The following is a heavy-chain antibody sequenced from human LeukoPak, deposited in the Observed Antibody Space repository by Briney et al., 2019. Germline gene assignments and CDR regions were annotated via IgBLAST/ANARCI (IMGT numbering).Heavy chain of an antibody. D-gene: IGHD1/OR15-1a*01. V-gene: IGHV3-30*04. Sequence: GGSLRLSCAASQFVFNIYAMHWVRQAPGKGLEWVAFIGYDGSNKYYADSVKGRFTISRDNSKKTLYLQMNSLRIEDTAVFYCVKDRGGNNRNYYYMDVWGKGTTVAVSS. J-gene: IGHJ6*03. CDR1: QFVFNIYA. CDR3: VKDRGGNNRNYYYMDV. CDR2: IGYDGSNK.